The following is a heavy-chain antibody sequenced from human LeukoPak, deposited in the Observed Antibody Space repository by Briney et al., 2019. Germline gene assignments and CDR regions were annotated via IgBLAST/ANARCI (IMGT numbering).Heavy chain of an antibody. CDR1: GFTFGSFW. CDR3: TRDGSGTMNY. CDR2: INQDGSEK. D-gene: IGHD3-10*01. J-gene: IGHJ4*02. Sequence: GGSLRLSCAASGFTFGSFWMSWVRQAPGKGLEWVANINQDGSEKYYLESVKGRLTISRDNAKNSLYLQMSSLSAEDTAVYFCTRDGSGTMNYWGQGTLVTVSS. V-gene: IGHV3-7*04.